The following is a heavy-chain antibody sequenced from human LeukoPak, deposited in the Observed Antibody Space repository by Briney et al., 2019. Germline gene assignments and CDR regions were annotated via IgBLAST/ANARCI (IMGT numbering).Heavy chain of an antibody. V-gene: IGHV1-69*10. D-gene: IGHD6-6*01. J-gene: IGHJ1*01. CDR3: TRGSSSQYFQH. CDR1: GGTFSSYA. Sequence: ASVKVSCKASGGTFSSYAISWVRQAPGQGLEWMGGIIPILGTANYAQKFQGRVTMTTDTSTNTAYMELASLRPDDTAIYYCTRGSSSQYFQHWGQGTLVTVSS. CDR2: IIPILGTA.